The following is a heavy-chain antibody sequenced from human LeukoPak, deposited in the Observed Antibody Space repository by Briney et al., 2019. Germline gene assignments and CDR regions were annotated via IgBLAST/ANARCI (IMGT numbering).Heavy chain of an antibody. V-gene: IGHV4-34*01. J-gene: IGHJ6*02. D-gene: IGHD2-2*01. Sequence: SETLSLTCVVYGGSFSAYYWSWIRQPPGEGLEWVGEINHSGSTNYNPSLKTRVTISVDTSKNQLSLKLSSLTAADTAVYYCARLVRDIVVVPAAVPASADAYGMDVWGQGTTVTVSS. CDR2: INHSGST. CDR1: GGSFSAYY. CDR3: ARLVRDIVVVPAAVPASADAYGMDV.